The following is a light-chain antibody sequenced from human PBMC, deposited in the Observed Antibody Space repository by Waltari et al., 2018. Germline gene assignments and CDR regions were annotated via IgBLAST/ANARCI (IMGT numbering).Light chain of an antibody. V-gene: IGKV1-33*01. CDR1: QDISNY. CDR2: DAS. Sequence: DIQMTQSPSSLSASVGDRVTITCQASQDISNYLNWYQQKPGRAPKLLIFDASNLQTGVPSRFSGTGSGTHFSCTISSLQPEDFATYYCQQYDGLPPYTFGQGTRLEIK. CDR3: QQYDGLPPYT. J-gene: IGKJ2*01.